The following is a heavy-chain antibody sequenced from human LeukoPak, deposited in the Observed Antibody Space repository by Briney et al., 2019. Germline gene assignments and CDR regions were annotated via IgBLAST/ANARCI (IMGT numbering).Heavy chain of an antibody. D-gene: IGHD5-12*01. V-gene: IGHV4-61*02. J-gene: IGHJ4*02. CDR1: GGSINSGSHY. Sequence: PSETLSLTCTVSGGSINSGSHYWSWIRQPAGKGLEWIGRIYNSWSANYNPSLKSRVTISVDTSKNQFSLKLNSVTAADTAVYYCARAYSPLDYFDYWGQGTLVTVSS. CDR2: IYNSWSA. CDR3: ARAYSPLDYFDY.